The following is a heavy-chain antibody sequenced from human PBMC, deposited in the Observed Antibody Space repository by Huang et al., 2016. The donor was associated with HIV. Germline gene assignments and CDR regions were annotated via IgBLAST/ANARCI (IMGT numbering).Heavy chain of an antibody. J-gene: IGHJ6*03. Sequence: QITLKESGPTVIKPTQTLTLTCSFSGFSLNHKGVGVGWIRQPPGKSLGWLVLIYWDDDKRFTPSLKNRITSTQDTSKNQVVFTMTKLDPMDTGTYYCAHIGRLGNYYMDVWGNGTTVTVSS. V-gene: IGHV2-5*02. CDR2: IYWDDDK. D-gene: IGHD7-27*01. CDR3: AHIGRLGNYYMDV. CDR1: GFSLNHKGVG.